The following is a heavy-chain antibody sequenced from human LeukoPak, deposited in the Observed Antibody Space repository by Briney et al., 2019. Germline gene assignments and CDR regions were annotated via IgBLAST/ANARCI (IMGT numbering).Heavy chain of an antibody. CDR3: AELGITMIGGV. V-gene: IGHV3-48*03. D-gene: IGHD3-10*02. J-gene: IGHJ6*04. CDR2: ISSSGSTI. Sequence: GRSLRLSCAASGFTFDDYSMHWVRQAPGKGLEWVSYISSSGSTIYYADSVKGRFTISRDNAKNSLYLQMNSLRAEDTAVYYCAELGITMIGGVWGKGTTVTISP. CDR1: GFTFDDYS.